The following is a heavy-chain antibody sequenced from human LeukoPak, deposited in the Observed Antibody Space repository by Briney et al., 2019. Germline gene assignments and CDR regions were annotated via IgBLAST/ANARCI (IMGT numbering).Heavy chain of an antibody. CDR3: AKEFSKSQLLWFGASVQAVDY. CDR1: GFTFSSYG. J-gene: IGHJ4*02. Sequence: PGGSLRLSCAASGFTFSSYGMHWVRQAPGKGLEWVAVISYDGSNKYYADSVKGRFTISRDNSKNTLYLQMNSLRAEDTAVYYCAKEFSKSQLLWFGASVQAVDYWGQGTLVTVSS. D-gene: IGHD3-10*01. CDR2: ISYDGSNK. V-gene: IGHV3-30*18.